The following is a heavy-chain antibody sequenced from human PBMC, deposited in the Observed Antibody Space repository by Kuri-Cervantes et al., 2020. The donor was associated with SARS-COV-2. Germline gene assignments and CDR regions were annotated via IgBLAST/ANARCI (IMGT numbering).Heavy chain of an antibody. CDR1: GFTFSSYG. J-gene: IGHJ4*02. D-gene: IGHD3-22*01. Sequence: GGSLRLSCAASGFTFSSYGMHWVRQAPGKGLDWVAFIRYDGSNKYYADSVKGRFTISRDNAKNSLYLQMNSLRAEDTAVYYCAKARNYYDSSGYNYWGQGTLVTVAS. V-gene: IGHV3-30*02. CDR2: IRYDGSNK. CDR3: AKARNYYDSSGYNY.